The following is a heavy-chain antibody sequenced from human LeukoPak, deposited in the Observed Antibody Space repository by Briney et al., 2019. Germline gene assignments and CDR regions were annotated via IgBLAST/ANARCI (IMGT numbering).Heavy chain of an antibody. CDR3: ASCPYSIDAFDI. CDR2: ITSSSTSI. D-gene: IGHD6-13*01. CDR1: GFTFSSYS. J-gene: IGHJ3*02. V-gene: IGHV3-48*01. Sequence: GGSLRLSCAASGFTFSSYSMNWVRQAPGKGPEWISYITSSSTSIYYADSVKGRFTISRDNAMNSLYLQMNSLRAEDTAVYYCASCPYSIDAFDIWGQGTMVTVSS.